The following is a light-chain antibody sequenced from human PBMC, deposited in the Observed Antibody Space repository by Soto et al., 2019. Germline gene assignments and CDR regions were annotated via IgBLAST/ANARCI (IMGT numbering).Light chain of an antibody. Sequence: QSVLTQPASASGTPGQRVTISCSGSSSNIGSNTVNWYQQLPGTAPKLLIYSNDQRPSGVPDRFSGSKSGTSASLAISGLQSEDEADYYCAAWDGSLNGYVFGTGTKVTVL. CDR2: SND. CDR1: SSNIGSNT. J-gene: IGLJ1*01. CDR3: AAWDGSLNGYV. V-gene: IGLV1-44*01.